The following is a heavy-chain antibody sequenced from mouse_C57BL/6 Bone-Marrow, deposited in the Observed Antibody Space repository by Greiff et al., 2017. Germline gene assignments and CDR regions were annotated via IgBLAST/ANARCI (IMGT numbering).Heavy chain of an antibody. Sequence: QVQLKQPGTELVKPGASVKLSCKASGYTFTSYWMHWVKQRPGQGLEWIGNINPSNGGTNYNEKFKSKATLTVDKSSSTAYMQLSSLTSEDSAVYYCARRDYGSSYWYFDVWGTGTTVTVSS. CDR2: INPSNGGT. D-gene: IGHD1-1*01. V-gene: IGHV1-53*01. J-gene: IGHJ1*03. CDR1: GYTFTSYW. CDR3: ARRDYGSSYWYFDV.